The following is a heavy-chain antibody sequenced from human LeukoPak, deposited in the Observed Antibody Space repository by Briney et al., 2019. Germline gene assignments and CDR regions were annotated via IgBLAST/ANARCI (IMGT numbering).Heavy chain of an antibody. Sequence: SQTLSLTCTVSGGSISSGGYYWSWIRQHPGKGLEWIGYIYYSGSTNYNPSLKSRVTISVDTSKNQFSLKLSSVTAADTAVYYCAREKLPDAFDIWGQGTMVTVSS. CDR3: AREKLPDAFDI. CDR1: GGSISSGGYY. V-gene: IGHV4-31*03. J-gene: IGHJ3*02. CDR2: IYYSGST.